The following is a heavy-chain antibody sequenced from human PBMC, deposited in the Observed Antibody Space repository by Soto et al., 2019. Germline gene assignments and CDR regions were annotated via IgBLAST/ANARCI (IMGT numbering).Heavy chain of an antibody. J-gene: IGHJ6*02. V-gene: IGHV3-33*01. CDR1: GFTFSVYG. Sequence: QVQLVESGGGVVRPGGSLRLSCAASGFTFSVYGIHWVRQAPGKGLEWVAFIWYDGSNKYYADSVTGRFTISRDNSKNTLYLEMNSLTAADTAVYYCARDPTEEWSHHYYGMDVWGQGTTVTVSS. CDR3: ARDPTEEWSHHYYGMDV. CDR2: IWYDGSNK. D-gene: IGHD1-26*01.